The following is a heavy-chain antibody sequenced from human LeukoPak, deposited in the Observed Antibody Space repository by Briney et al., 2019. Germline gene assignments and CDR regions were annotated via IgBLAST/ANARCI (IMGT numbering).Heavy chain of an antibody. CDR3: AAAYCGGDCYSGAGAFDI. Sequence: PGGSLRLSCAASGFTFSDYYMSWIRQAPGKGLEWVSYIRSSSSYTNYADSVKGRFTISRDNAKNSLYLQMNSLRAEDTAVYYCAAAYCGGDCYSGAGAFDIWGQGTMVTVSS. CDR2: IRSSSSYT. D-gene: IGHD2-21*02. J-gene: IGHJ3*02. V-gene: IGHV3-11*03. CDR1: GFTFSDYY.